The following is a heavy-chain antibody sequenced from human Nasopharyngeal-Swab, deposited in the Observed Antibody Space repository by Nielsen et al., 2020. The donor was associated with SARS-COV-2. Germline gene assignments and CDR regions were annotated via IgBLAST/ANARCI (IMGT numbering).Heavy chain of an antibody. D-gene: IGHD2-2*01. Sequence: SVKVSCKASGGTFSSYAINWVRQAPGQGLEWMGGITPIFGTANYAQKFQGRVTITADESTSTVYMELSSLRSEDMAVYYCARGVVPAAMHGWFDPWGQGTLVTVSS. CDR2: ITPIFGTA. CDR1: GGTFSSYA. J-gene: IGHJ5*02. CDR3: ARGVVPAAMHGWFDP. V-gene: IGHV1-69*13.